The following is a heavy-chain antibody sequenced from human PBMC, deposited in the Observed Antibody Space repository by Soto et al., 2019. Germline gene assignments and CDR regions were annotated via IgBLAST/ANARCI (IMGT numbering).Heavy chain of an antibody. Sequence: QVQLVQSGAEVKKPGASVKVSCKASGYTFTAYGITWVRQAPGQGLEWMGWISPHNDNTDYAQKFQGRVTMTTDTSTTTAYMELRSLRSDDTAVFYCARGVSGYPFDHWGQGTLVTVSS. CDR2: ISPHNDNT. CDR1: GYTFTAYG. J-gene: IGHJ4*02. D-gene: IGHD3-3*01. V-gene: IGHV1-18*01. CDR3: ARGVSGYPFDH.